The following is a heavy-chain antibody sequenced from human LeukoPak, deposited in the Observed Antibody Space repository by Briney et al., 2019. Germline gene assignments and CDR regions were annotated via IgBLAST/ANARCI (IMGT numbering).Heavy chain of an antibody. CDR3: ARGITGTVRAFDI. D-gene: IGHD1-20*01. V-gene: IGHV4-34*01. J-gene: IGHJ3*02. CDR2: INQSGSI. CDR1: SGSLSDYF. Sequence: PSETLSLTCAVNSGSLSDYFWTWIRQPPGKGLEWIGEINQSGSINYNPSLKSRVTISVDTSKNQFSLKLSSVTAADTAVYYCARGITGTVRAFDIWGQGTMVTVSS.